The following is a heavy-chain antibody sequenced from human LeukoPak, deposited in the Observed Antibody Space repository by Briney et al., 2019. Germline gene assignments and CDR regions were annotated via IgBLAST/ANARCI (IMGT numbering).Heavy chain of an antibody. J-gene: IGHJ4*02. V-gene: IGHV3-23*01. CDR3: AKGQWLVPAFDY. D-gene: IGHD6-19*01. CDR1: GGSISSGSYY. CDR2: ISGSGGST. Sequence: ETLSLTCTVSGGSISSGSYYWSWVRQAPGKGLEWVSAISGSGGSTYYADSVKGRFTISRDNVKNTLFLQMNSLGAEDTAVYYCAKGQWLVPAFDYWGQGTLVTVSS.